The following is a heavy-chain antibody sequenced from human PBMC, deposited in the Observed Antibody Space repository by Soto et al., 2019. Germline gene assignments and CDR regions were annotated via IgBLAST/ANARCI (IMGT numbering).Heavy chain of an antibody. CDR2: IKSKTDAGTT. V-gene: IGHV3-15*07. CDR1: GFTFSNAW. J-gene: IGHJ4*02. CDR3: MIVLVTHRMGGY. D-gene: IGHD2-8*02. Sequence: EVQVGESGGGFVKPGGSLRLSCAASGFTFSNAWMNWVRQAPGKGLEWVGRIKSKTDAGTTEYAAPVKGRFTISRDDSKITLYLQMNSLKTEDTAVYYCMIVLVTHRMGGYWCQGPLVTVSS.